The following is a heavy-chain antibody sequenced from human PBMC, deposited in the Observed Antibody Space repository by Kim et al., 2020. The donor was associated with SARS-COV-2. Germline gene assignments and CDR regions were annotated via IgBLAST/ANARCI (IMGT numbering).Heavy chain of an antibody. CDR2: IYYSGST. V-gene: IGHV4-59*01. CDR3: ASTGYSSSWYQAEYFQH. Sequence: SETLSLTCTVSGGSISSYYWSWIQQPPGKGLEWIGYIYYSGSTNYNPSLKSRVTISVDTSKNQFSLKLSSVTAADTAVYYCASTGYSSSWYQAEYFQHWGQGTLVTVSS. D-gene: IGHD6-13*01. J-gene: IGHJ1*01. CDR1: GGSISSYY.